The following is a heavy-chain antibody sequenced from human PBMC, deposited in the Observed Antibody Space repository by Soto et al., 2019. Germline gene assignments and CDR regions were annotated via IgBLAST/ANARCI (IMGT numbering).Heavy chain of an antibody. D-gene: IGHD2-15*01. CDR1: GFTFSSYA. J-gene: IGHJ4*02. Sequence: QVQLVESGGGVVQPGRSLRLSCAASGFTFSSYAMHWVRQAPGKGLEWVAVISYDGSNKYYADSVKGRFTISRDNSKNTLYLQMNSLRAEDTAVYYCARDDIPFCYWGQGTLVTVSS. CDR3: ARDDIPFCY. V-gene: IGHV3-30-3*01. CDR2: ISYDGSNK.